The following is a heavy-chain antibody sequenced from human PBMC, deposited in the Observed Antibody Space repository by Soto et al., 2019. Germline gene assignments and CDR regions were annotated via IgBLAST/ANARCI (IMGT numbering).Heavy chain of an antibody. J-gene: IGHJ4*02. CDR2: IYYSGST. D-gene: IGHD3-3*01. Sequence: SETLSLTCTVSGGSISSYYWSWIRQPPGKGLEWIGYIYYSGSTYYNPSLKSRVTISVDTSKNQFSLKLSSVTAADTAVYYCARGTYDFWSGSTRYYFDYWGQGTLVTVSS. V-gene: IGHV4-59*12. CDR3: ARGTYDFWSGSTRYYFDY. CDR1: GGSISSYY.